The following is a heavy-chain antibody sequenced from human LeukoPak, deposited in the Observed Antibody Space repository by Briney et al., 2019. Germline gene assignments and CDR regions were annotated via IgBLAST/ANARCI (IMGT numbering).Heavy chain of an antibody. CDR3: ARVDTAMGAIYFDY. D-gene: IGHD5-18*01. CDR1: GGSISSGGYY. J-gene: IGHJ4*02. V-gene: IGHV4-31*03. Sequence: PSETLSLTCTVPGGSISSGGYYWSWIRQHPGTGLEWIGYIYYSGSTYYNPSLKSRVTISVDTSKNQFSLKLSSVTAADTAVYYCARVDTAMGAIYFDYWGRGTLVTVSS. CDR2: IYYSGST.